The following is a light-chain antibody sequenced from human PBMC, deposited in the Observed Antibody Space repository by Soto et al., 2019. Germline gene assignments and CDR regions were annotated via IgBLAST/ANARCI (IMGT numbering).Light chain of an antibody. CDR2: ENN. Sequence: QSVLTQPPSVSAAPGQKVTISCSGSSPNFGKNFVSWYQQVPGTAPKLLIYENNNRRSGIADRFSGSKSGTSATLGITGLQTGDEADYYCGTWDSSLSVYVFGTGTKVTV. CDR3: GTWDSSLSVYV. J-gene: IGLJ1*01. V-gene: IGLV1-51*02. CDR1: SPNFGKNF.